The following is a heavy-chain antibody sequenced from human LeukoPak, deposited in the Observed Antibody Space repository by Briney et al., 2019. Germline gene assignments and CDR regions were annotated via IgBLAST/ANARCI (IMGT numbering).Heavy chain of an antibody. J-gene: IGHJ6*02. V-gene: IGHV3-48*03. D-gene: IGHD2-8*01. CDR3: ARAEWNYYYYGMDV. Sequence: GGSLRLSCAASGFTFSSYEMNWVRQAPGKGLEWVSYISSGGSTIYYADSVKGRFTISRDNAKNSLYLQMNSLRAEDTAVYYCARAEWNYYYYGMDVWGQGTTVTVSS. CDR1: GFTFSSYE. CDR2: ISSGGSTI.